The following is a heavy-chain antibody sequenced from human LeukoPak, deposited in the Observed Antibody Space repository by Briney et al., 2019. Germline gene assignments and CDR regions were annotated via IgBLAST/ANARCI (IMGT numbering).Heavy chain of an antibody. Sequence: GGSLRLSCVGSGFTFSDYAIHWVRQAPGKGLEWVAVSAHDEVGKQYADSVKGRFTLSRDNSRDSVHLQMNRLRDEDTAVYYCAKDRGYGEHEPFESWGQGSLVTVSS. CDR2: SAHDEVGK. D-gene: IGHD4/OR15-4a*01. CDR1: GFTFSDYA. V-gene: IGHV3-30*18. CDR3: AKDRGYGEHEPFES. J-gene: IGHJ4*02.